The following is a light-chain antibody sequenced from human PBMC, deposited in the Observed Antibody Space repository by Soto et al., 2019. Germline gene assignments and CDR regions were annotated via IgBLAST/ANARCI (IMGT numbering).Light chain of an antibody. CDR1: TSNIGAPYD. CDR2: GDN. Sequence: QSVLTQPPPVSGDPGQRVSISCTGSTSNIGAPYDVHWYQHLPGTAPKLLIYGDNNRPSGVPDRSSDHKSHTSPSQPILSLQAEDQGDHYCQTYDHSLRNFVIGSGTKVTV. J-gene: IGLJ1*01. V-gene: IGLV1-40*01. CDR3: QTYDHSLRNFV.